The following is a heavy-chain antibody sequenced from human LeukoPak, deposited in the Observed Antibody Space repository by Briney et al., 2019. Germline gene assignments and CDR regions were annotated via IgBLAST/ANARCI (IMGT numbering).Heavy chain of an antibody. CDR2: IWYDGSNK. CDR1: GFTLSSYG. Sequence: GGSLRPSCAASGFTLSSYGMHWVRQAPGKGREGVAVIWYDGSNKYYADSVKGRFTISRDNSKNTLYLQMNSLRAEDTAVYYCAREEGVTALDYWGQGTLVTVSS. D-gene: IGHD4-23*01. V-gene: IGHV3-33*01. J-gene: IGHJ4*02. CDR3: AREEGVTALDY.